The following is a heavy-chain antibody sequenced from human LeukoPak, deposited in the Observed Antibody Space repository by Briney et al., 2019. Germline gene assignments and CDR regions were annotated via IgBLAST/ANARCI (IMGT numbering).Heavy chain of an antibody. Sequence: GGSLSLSCAACGFTVSSNYMSWVRQARGKGLEWFSVMYSCGSTYYADSVKGRFTISRDNSKNTLYLQMNSLRAEDTAVYYCARDQGLSGGFDYWGQGTLVTVSS. J-gene: IGHJ4*02. CDR2: MYSCGST. V-gene: IGHV3-66*01. D-gene: IGHD6-25*01. CDR1: GFTVSSNY. CDR3: ARDQGLSGGFDY.